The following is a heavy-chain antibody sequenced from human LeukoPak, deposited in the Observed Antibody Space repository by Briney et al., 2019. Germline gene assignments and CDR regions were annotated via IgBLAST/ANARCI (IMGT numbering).Heavy chain of an antibody. V-gene: IGHV4-31*03. D-gene: IGHD1-1*01. CDR1: GGSVRSGGYC. J-gene: IGHJ4*02. CDR3: VRVTVPGSYAGLFDY. CDR2: IYDSGNA. Sequence: PSQTLSLTCTVSGGSVRSGGYCLNWIRQHPGEGLEWIGFIYDSGNAYYNPPYNPSLKSRVTISVDTSENQFSLKLSSVTAADTAVYYCVRVTVPGSYAGLFDYWGQGTLVAVSS.